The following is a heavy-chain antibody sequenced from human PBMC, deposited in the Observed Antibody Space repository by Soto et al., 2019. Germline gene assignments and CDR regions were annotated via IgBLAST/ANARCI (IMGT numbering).Heavy chain of an antibody. D-gene: IGHD6-19*01. CDR3: ARDQGGSSGWSVEPPWFDP. CDR2: ISSSSSTI. J-gene: IGHJ5*02. CDR1: GFTFSSYS. V-gene: IGHV3-48*02. Sequence: EVQLVESGGGLVQPGGSLRLSCAASGFTFSSYSMNWVRQAPGKGLEWVSYISSSSSTIYYADSVKGRFTISRDNAKNSLYLQMNSRRDEDTAVYYCARDQGGSSGWSVEPPWFDPWGQGTLVTVSS.